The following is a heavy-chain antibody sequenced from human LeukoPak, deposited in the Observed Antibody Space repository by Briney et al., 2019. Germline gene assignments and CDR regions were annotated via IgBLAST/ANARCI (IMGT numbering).Heavy chain of an antibody. CDR1: GGSFSGYY. CDR2: INHSGST. V-gene: IGHV4-34*01. Sequence: SETLSLTCAVYGGSFSGYYWSRIRQPPGKGLEWIGEINHSGSTNYNPSLKSRVTISVDTSKNQFSLKLSSVTAADTAVYYCARPGYSGYDFDYWGQGTLVTVSS. J-gene: IGHJ4*02. D-gene: IGHD5-12*01. CDR3: ARPGYSGYDFDY.